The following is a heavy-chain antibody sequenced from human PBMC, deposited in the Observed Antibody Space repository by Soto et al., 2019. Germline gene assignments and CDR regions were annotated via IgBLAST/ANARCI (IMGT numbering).Heavy chain of an antibody. CDR1: GFTVKGNY. CDR2: IFSAGMT. V-gene: IGHV3-53*01. J-gene: IGHJ4*02. CDR3: AGAYSYNYAFEY. D-gene: IGHD1-1*01. Sequence: VGSLRLSCAPSGFTVKGNYVGWARQASGKGMEWVSIIFSAGMTYYADSVKGRFTISKDISKNPLSLQMNSLRADDTAVYFCAGAYSYNYAFEYWGLGTPVTVSS.